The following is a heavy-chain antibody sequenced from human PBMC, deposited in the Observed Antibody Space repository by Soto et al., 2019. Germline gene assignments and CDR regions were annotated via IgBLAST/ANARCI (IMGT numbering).Heavy chain of an antibody. J-gene: IGHJ4*02. Sequence: EVQLVESGGGLIQPGGSLRLSCAVSGFTVSNNYMSWVRQAPGKGLEGVSVIYSGGYTAYGDSVKGRFTISRDNSKNTLYPKMNGRGADDAAVFCWATERGGGGYWGQGTLVTVSS. V-gene: IGHV3-53*01. CDR3: ATERGGGGY. D-gene: IGHD3-10*01. CDR1: GFTVSNNY. CDR2: IYSGGYT.